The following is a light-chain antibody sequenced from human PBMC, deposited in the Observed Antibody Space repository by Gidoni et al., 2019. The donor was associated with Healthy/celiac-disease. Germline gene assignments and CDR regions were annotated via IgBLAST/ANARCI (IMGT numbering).Light chain of an antibody. CDR1: QSISSW. CDR2: DA. CDR3: QQYNRYGYT. V-gene: IGKV1-5*01. J-gene: IGKJ2*01. Sequence: DIQMTQSPSTLSASVGDRVITTCRASQSISSWLAWYQQKPGKAPKLLIYDASRFSGGGSGTEFTLTISSLQPDDFATYYYQQYNRYGYTFGQGTKLEIK.